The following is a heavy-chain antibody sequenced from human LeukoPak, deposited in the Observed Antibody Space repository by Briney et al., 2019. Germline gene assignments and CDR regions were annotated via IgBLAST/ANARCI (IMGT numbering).Heavy chain of an antibody. V-gene: IGHV3-7*02. D-gene: IGHD6-19*01. J-gene: IGHJ4*02. CDR3: ARPLFTSGWYWVY. Sequence: GGSLRLSCAAYGFTFSDYWMSWVRQAPGKGLEWVANIKKDGSEKYYVDSVKGRFTISRDNAKNSLYLEMNSLRAEDTAVYYCARPLFTSGWYWVYWGQGTLVTVSS. CDR1: GFTFSDYW. CDR2: IKKDGSEK.